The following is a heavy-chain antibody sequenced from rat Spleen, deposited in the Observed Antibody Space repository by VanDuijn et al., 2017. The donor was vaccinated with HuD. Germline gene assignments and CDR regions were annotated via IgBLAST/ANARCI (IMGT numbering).Heavy chain of an antibody. CDR1: GYSITTNY. V-gene: IGHV3-1*01. CDR2: ISYSGST. J-gene: IGHJ2*01. Sequence: EVQLQESGPGLLKPSQSLSLTCSVTGYSITTNYWDWIRKFPGNKMEWLGYISYSGSTSYNPSLKSRISITRDTSKNQFFLQVNSVTTEDTATYYCARAYYDGSYYDYWGQGVMVTVSS. D-gene: IGHD1-12*02. CDR3: ARAYYDGSYYDY.